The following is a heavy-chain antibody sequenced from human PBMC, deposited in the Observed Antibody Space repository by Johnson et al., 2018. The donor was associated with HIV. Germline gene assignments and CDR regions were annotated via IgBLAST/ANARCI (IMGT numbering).Heavy chain of an antibody. CDR3: AKGVRGSSCYDAFDI. Sequence: VQLVESGGGVVQPGRSLRLSCSASGFTFSSYAMHWVRQAPGKGLEWVAIISYDGSNKYYADSVKGRFTISRDNSKNTLYLQMNSLRAEDTAVYYCAKGVRGSSCYDAFDIWGQGTMVTVS. V-gene: IGHV3-30*04. D-gene: IGHD6-6*01. CDR1: GFTFSSYA. J-gene: IGHJ3*02. CDR2: ISYDGSNK.